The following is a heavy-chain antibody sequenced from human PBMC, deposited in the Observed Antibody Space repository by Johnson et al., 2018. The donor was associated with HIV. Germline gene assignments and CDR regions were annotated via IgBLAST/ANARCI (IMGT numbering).Heavy chain of an antibody. CDR3: ARGAWSYCGGDCYGYPPDAFDI. Sequence: QVLLVESGGGVVQPGTSLRLSCTASGFIFHNYAMHWVRQAPRKGLEWVAVISHDGSNKYYADSVKGRFTISRDNSKNTLYLQMNSLRAEDTAVYYCARGAWSYCGGDCYGYPPDAFDIWGQGTMVTVSS. D-gene: IGHD2-21*02. CDR2: ISHDGSNK. CDR1: GFIFHNYA. J-gene: IGHJ3*02. V-gene: IGHV3-30-3*01.